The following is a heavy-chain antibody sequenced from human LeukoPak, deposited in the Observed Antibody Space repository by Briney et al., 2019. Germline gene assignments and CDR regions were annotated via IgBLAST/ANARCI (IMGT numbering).Heavy chain of an antibody. Sequence: PGVSLRLSCAACGFTFSSYGMHWVRRAPAKGREGGAVIWYEGSNKYCADSVKGQLPISRDKSKSTLYLQMNSLRAEDTAVYYCARDTLGDGYKSLYWYFDLWGRGTLVTVSS. CDR1: GFTFSSYG. J-gene: IGHJ2*01. V-gene: IGHV3-33*01. CDR3: ARDTLGDGYKSLYWYFDL. D-gene: IGHD5-24*01. CDR2: IWYEGSNK.